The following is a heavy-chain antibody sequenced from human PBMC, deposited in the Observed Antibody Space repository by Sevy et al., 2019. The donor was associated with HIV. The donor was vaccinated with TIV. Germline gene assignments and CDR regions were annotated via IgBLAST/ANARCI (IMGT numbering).Heavy chain of an antibody. Sequence: SETLSLTCGVSGGSISSSNWWHWVRQPPGKELEWIGEIYRSGSTKYNPSLKSRVTISVDNSKNQFSLQLNSVTAADTAVYYCARGFDTPRGFDPWGQGTLVTVSS. V-gene: IGHV4-4*02. J-gene: IGHJ5*02. CDR2: IYRSGST. CDR1: GGSISSSNW. D-gene: IGHD3-10*01. CDR3: ARGFDTPRGFDP.